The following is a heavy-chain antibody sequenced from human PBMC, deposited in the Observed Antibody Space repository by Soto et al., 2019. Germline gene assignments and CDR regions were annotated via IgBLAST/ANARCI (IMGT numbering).Heavy chain of an antibody. D-gene: IGHD1-7*01. J-gene: IGHJ2*01. CDR3: ARPGITGTDWYFDL. CDR1: GGSVSSGSYY. V-gene: IGHV4-61*01. CDR2: IYYSGST. Sequence: SETLSLTCTVSGGSVSSGSYYWSWIRQPPGKGLEWIGYIYYSGSTNYNPSLKSRVTISVDTSKSQFSLKLSSVTAADTAVYYCARPGITGTDWYFDLWGRGTLVTVSS.